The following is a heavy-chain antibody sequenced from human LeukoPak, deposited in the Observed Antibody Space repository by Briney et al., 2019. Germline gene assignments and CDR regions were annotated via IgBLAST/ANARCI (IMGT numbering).Heavy chain of an antibody. J-gene: IGHJ4*02. V-gene: IGHV3-30-3*01. CDR2: ISYDGTNK. Sequence: GRSLRLPCAASGFTFGSYAMHWVRQAPGRGLEWVAAISYDGTNKYYADSVKGRFTISRDNSKNTLYLQMNSLRTDDTAVYYCARESPACGEDCYFDYWGQGTLVTVSS. CDR3: ARESPACGEDCYFDY. CDR1: GFTFGSYA. D-gene: IGHD2-21*02.